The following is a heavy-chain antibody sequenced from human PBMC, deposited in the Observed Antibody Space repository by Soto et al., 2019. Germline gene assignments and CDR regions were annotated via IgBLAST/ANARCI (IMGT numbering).Heavy chain of an antibody. CDR2: ISYDGSNK. V-gene: IGHV3-30*18. CDR1: GFTFSSYG. CDR3: AKRGTTPSAGMDV. J-gene: IGHJ6*02. D-gene: IGHD1-7*01. Sequence: GGSLRLSCAASGFTFSSYGMHWVRQAPGKGLEWVAVISYDGSNKYYAGSVKGRFTISRDNSKNTLYLQMNSLRAEDTAVYYCAKRGTTPSAGMDVWGQGTTVTVSS.